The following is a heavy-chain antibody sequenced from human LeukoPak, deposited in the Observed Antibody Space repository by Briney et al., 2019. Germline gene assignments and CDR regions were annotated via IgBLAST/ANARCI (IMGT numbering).Heavy chain of an antibody. D-gene: IGHD2-8*01. J-gene: IGHJ3*02. V-gene: IGHV4-39*01. Sequence: SETLSLTCTVSGASISNNNYYWGWIRQPPGKGLEWIGNIYYSGSTYYNPSLKSRVTISVDTSKNQFSLKLSSVTAADTAVYYCARYDPENMLDAFDIWGQGTMVTVSS. CDR2: IYYSGST. CDR3: ARYDPENMLDAFDI. CDR1: GASISNNNYY.